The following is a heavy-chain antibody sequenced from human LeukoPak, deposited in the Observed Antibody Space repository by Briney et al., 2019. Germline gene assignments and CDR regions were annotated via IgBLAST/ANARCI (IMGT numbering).Heavy chain of an antibody. V-gene: IGHV1-24*01. CDR3: ATDRGDSGYETGYFDY. D-gene: IGHD5-12*01. Sequence: ASVKVSCKASGYTFTTYGIVWLRQAPGKGLEWMGGFDPEDGETIYAQKFQGRVTMTEDTSTDTAYMELSSLRSEDTAVYYCATDRGDSGYETGYFDYWGQGTLVTVSA. CDR2: FDPEDGET. CDR1: GYTFTTYG. J-gene: IGHJ4*02.